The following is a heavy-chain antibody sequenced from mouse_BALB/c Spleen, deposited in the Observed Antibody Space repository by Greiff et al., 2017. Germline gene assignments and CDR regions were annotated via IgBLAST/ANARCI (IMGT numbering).Heavy chain of an antibody. J-gene: IGHJ3*01. CDR1: GYTFTSYT. CDR2: INPSSGYT. V-gene: IGHV1-4*02. Sequence: QVQLKESAAELARPGASVKMSCKASGYTFTSYTMHWVKQRPGQGLEWIGYINPSSGYTEYNQKFKDKTTLTADKSSSTAYMQLSSLTSEDSAVYYCARVGFAYWGQGTLVTVSA. CDR3: ARVGFAY.